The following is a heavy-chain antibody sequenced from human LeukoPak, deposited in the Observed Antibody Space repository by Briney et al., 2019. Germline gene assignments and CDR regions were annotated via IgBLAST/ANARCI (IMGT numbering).Heavy chain of an antibody. CDR2: IYLRGNT. V-gene: IGHV4-4*02. D-gene: IGHD4-17*01. Sequence: SETLSLTCAISGGSISSSNWWTWVRQPPGKGLEWVGEIYLRGNTNYNPSLESRVTISVDESKTQLSLRLESVTAADTAVYYCARGTITTVTDSWGPGTLVAVSS. CDR3: ARGTITTVTDS. J-gene: IGHJ4*02. CDR1: GGSISSSNW.